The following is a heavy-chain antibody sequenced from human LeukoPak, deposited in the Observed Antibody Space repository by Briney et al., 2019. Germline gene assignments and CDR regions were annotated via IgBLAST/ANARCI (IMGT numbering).Heavy chain of an antibody. CDR1: GFTFSNYG. V-gene: IGHV3-30*03. CDR3: SRDSIPMVRGPTNTDY. D-gene: IGHD3-10*01. CDR2: ISYDGSNK. Sequence: GGSLRLSCAASGFTFSNYGMHWVRQAPGKGLEWVALISYDGSNKYYADSVKGRFTVSRDNSKNTLYLQMNSLRAEDTALYYCSRDSIPMVRGPTNTDYWGQGTLVTVSS. J-gene: IGHJ4*02.